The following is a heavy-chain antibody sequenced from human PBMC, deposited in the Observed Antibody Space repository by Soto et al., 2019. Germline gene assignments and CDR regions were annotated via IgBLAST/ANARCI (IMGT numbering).Heavy chain of an antibody. CDR1: GFNFISYG. D-gene: IGHD6-19*01. J-gene: IGHJ5*02. CDR3: ARDFMYTSWPDSWFDP. CDR2: ISGYDGKT. V-gene: IGHV1-18*04. Sequence: QVLLVQSGGEVKKPGASVKVSCKASGFNFISYGINWVRQAPGQGLEWLGWISGYDGKTVYARSVQDRVTMTTDATTGTAYMERRGLRSADTAIYYCARDFMYTSWPDSWFDPWGQGTLVTVTS.